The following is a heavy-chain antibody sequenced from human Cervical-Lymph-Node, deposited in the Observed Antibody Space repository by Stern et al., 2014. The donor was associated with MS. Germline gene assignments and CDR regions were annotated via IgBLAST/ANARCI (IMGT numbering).Heavy chain of an antibody. Sequence: QVQLQESGPGLVKPSQTLSLTFTVSGGSISSNTSYWSWIRQPPGKGLEWIAYIYYSGSTYYNPSLKSRVTLSVDTSTNQFSLRLSSVTAADTAVYYCARAHYGDYPFYYYGMDVWGQGTTVTVSS. D-gene: IGHD4-17*01. J-gene: IGHJ6*02. CDR1: GGSISSNTSY. V-gene: IGHV4-30-4*01. CDR2: IYYSGST. CDR3: ARAHYGDYPFYYYGMDV.